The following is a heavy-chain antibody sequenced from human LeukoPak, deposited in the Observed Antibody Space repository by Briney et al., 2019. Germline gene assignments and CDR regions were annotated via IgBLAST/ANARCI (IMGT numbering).Heavy chain of an antibody. J-gene: IGHJ6*02. CDR3: ARSPHYYYHGMDV. CDR2: IYYSGST. V-gene: IGHV4-39*01. Sequence: PSETLSLTCTVSGGSISSSSYYWGWIRQPPGKGLEWIGSIYYSGSTYYNPSLESRVTISVDTSKNQFSLKLSSVTAADTAVYYCARSPHYYYHGMDVWGQGTTVTVSS. CDR1: GGSISSSSYY.